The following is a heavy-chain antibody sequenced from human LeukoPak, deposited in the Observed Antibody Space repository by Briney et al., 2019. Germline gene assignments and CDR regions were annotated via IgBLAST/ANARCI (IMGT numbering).Heavy chain of an antibody. CDR3: AKDIIRGSSWYSYYFDY. CDR1: GFTFSSYG. J-gene: IGHJ4*02. V-gene: IGHV3-30*02. Sequence: PGGSLRLSCAASGFTFSSYGMHWVRQAPGKGLEWVAFIRYDGSNKYYADSVKGRFTISRDNSKNTLYLQMNSLRAEGTAVYYCAKDIIRGSSWYSYYFDYWGQGTLVTVSS. CDR2: IRYDGSNK. D-gene: IGHD6-13*01.